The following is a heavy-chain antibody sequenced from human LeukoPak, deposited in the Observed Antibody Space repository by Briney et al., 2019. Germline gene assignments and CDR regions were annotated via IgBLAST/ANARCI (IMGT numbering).Heavy chain of an antibody. D-gene: IGHD2-2*01. J-gene: IGHJ4*02. Sequence: ASVKVSCKASGYTFTTFGITWVRLAPGQGLEWMGWISAYTGNTNYAPKFQGRVTMTTDTSTSTAHMELRSLTSDDTAVYYCARVASTTCDCPDYFDYWGQGTLVTVSS. CDR1: GYTFTTFG. V-gene: IGHV1-18*01. CDR2: ISAYTGNT. CDR3: ARVASTTCDCPDYFDY.